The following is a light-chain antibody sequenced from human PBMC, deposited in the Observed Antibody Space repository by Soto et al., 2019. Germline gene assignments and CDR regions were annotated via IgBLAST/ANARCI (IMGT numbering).Light chain of an antibody. V-gene: IGLV1-51*01. CDR2: DNN. CDR3: GTWDSSLSAVV. J-gene: IGLJ2*01. CDR1: SSNIGNNY. Sequence: QSVLKQPPSVSAAPGQKVTISCSGSSSNIGNNYVSWYQQLPGTAPKLLIYDNNKRPSGIPDRFSGSKSGTSATLGITGLQTGDEADYYCGTWDSSLSAVVFGGGTQVTGL.